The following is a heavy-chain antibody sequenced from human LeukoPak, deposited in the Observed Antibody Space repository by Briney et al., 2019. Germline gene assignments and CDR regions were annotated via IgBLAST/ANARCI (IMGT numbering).Heavy chain of an antibody. CDR1: GYSISSGYY. Sequence: PSETLSLTCTVSGYSISSGYYWVWIRQTPGKGLEWIGSIYRSGSTNYNPSLKSRVIISVDTSKNQFSLKVNSVTAADTALYYCARGDCSSTICYSPMDVWGKGTTVTVSS. V-gene: IGHV4-38-2*02. CDR2: IYRSGST. D-gene: IGHD2-2*01. J-gene: IGHJ6*03. CDR3: ARGDCSSTICYSPMDV.